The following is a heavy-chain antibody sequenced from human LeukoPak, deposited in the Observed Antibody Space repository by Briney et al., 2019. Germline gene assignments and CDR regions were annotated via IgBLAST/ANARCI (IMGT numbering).Heavy chain of an antibody. CDR3: AREGGTIEIGEFDY. V-gene: IGHV3-30*02. D-gene: IGHD3-16*02. CDR2: IQYDGSEK. J-gene: IGHJ4*02. CDR1: GLTFTFSTSG. Sequence: GGSLRLSCAASGLTFTFSTSGIHCVRQAPGKGLGWVAFIQYDGSEKYYADSVKGRCTTSRDNSKNTVYLQMNSLTGEDTAIYYCAREGGTIEIGEFDYWGQGTLVTVSS.